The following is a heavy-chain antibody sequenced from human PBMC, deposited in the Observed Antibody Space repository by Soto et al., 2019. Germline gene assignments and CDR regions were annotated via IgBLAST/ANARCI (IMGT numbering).Heavy chain of an antibody. CDR2: ISYDGSTI. CDR3: AKVMPAITTNHFFDF. V-gene: IGHV3-30*18. J-gene: IGHJ4*02. CDR1: GFTFSRYS. Sequence: GGSLRLSCAASGFTFSRYSMHWVRQAPGKGLEWVTVISYDGSTIYYADSVRGRFTISRDNSKNMVYLQMNSLRDEDSAVYYCAKVMPAITTNHFFDFWGLGTPVTVSS. D-gene: IGHD3-22*01.